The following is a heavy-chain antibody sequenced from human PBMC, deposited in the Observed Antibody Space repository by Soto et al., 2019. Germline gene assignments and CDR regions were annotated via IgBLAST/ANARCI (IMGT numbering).Heavy chain of an antibody. CDR2: IYYSGST. V-gene: IGHV4-59*08. CDR3: ARSGYSGYDWSDGYFDY. Sequence: SETLSLTCTVSGGSISSYYWSWIRQPPGKGLEWIGYIYYSGSTNYNPSLKSRVTISVDTSKNQFSLKLSSVTAADTAVYYCARSGYSGYDWSDGYFDYWGQGTLVTVSS. D-gene: IGHD5-12*01. CDR1: GGSISSYY. J-gene: IGHJ4*02.